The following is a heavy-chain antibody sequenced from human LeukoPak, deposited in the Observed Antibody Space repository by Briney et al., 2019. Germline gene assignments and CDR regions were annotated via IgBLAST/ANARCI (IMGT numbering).Heavy chain of an antibody. V-gene: IGHV1-18*01. CDR3: AISGDGYNLAAFDY. J-gene: IGHJ4*02. CDR1: GYTFTSYG. Sequence: ASVKVSCKASGYTFTSYGFTWVRQAPGQGLEWMGWISTYNGNTNYAQRFQGRVTMTTDTSTSAAYMELRSLRSDDTAIYYCAISGDGYNLAAFDYWGQGTLVTVSS. CDR2: ISTYNGNT. D-gene: IGHD5-24*01.